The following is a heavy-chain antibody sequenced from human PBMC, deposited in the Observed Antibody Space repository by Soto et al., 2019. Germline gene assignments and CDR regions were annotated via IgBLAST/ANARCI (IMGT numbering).Heavy chain of an antibody. Sequence: GGSLRLSCAASGVTFSSYSMNWVRQAPGKGLEWVSYISSSSSTIYYADSVKGRFTISRDNAKNSLYLQMNSLRAEDTAVYYCARDRREDLDYWGQGTLVTVSS. V-gene: IGHV3-48*01. CDR1: GVTFSSYS. J-gene: IGHJ4*02. CDR2: ISSSSSTI. CDR3: ARDRREDLDY.